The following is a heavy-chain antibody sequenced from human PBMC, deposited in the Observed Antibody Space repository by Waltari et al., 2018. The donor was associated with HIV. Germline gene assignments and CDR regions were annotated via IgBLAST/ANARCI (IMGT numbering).Heavy chain of an antibody. V-gene: IGHV4-59*01. CDR2: IYYSGST. J-gene: IGHJ6*02. Sequence: QVQLQESGPGLVKPSETLSLTCTVSGSSISSYYLSWIRQPPGKGLEWIGYIYYSGSTNYNPSLKSRVTISVDTSKNQFSLKLSSVTAADTAVYYCARDSYYDSNYYYYGMDVWGQGTTVTVSS. CDR3: ARDSYYDSNYYYYGMDV. CDR1: GSSISSYY. D-gene: IGHD3-3*01.